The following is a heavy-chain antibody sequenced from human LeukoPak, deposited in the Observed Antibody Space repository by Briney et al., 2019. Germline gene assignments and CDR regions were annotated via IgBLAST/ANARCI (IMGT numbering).Heavy chain of an antibody. J-gene: IGHJ4*02. V-gene: IGHV4-39*07. D-gene: IGHD5-18*01. CDR1: GGSISSSSYY. CDR2: IYYSGST. Sequence: SETLSLTCTVSGGSISSSSYYWGWIRQPPGKGLEWIGSIYYSGSTDYNPSLKSRVTISVDTSKNQFSLQLNSVTPEDTAVYYCARDLGYSYGYSHYFDYWGQGTLVTVSS. CDR3: ARDLGYSYGYSHYFDY.